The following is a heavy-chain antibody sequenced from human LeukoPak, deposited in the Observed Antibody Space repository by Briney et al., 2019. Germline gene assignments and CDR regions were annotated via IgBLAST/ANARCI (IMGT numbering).Heavy chain of an antibody. Sequence: ASVKVSCKASGYTFTSYAMHWVRQAPGQRLEWMGWINAGNGNTKYSQEFQGRVTITRDTSASTAYMELSSLRSEDTAVYYCARGRITMVRGVIEYYYYYYMDVWGKGTTVTISS. CDR1: GYTFTSYA. CDR2: INAGNGNT. CDR3: ARGRITMVRGVIEYYYYYYMDV. J-gene: IGHJ6*03. V-gene: IGHV1-3*03. D-gene: IGHD3-10*01.